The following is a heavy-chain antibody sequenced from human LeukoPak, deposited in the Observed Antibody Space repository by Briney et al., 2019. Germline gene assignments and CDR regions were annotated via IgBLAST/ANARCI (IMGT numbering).Heavy chain of an antibody. CDR2: IHGDGRTT. J-gene: IGHJ4*02. CDR3: ARDDFAGDSSGYIDY. CDR1: GFTLSSYW. V-gene: IGHV3-74*01. D-gene: IGHD3-22*01. Sequence: GGSLRLSCAASGFTLSSYWIHWVRQVPGKGLVWVSRIHGDGRTTTYADSVKGRFTISRDNAKNTLYLQMNSLRAEDTAVYYCARDDFAGDSSGYIDYWGQGTLVTVSS.